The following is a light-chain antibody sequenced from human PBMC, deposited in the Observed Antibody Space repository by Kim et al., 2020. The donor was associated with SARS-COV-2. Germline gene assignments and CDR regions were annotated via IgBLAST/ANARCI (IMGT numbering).Light chain of an antibody. Sequence: SSELTQDPAVSVALGQTVRITCQGDSLRSYYTTWYQQKPGQAPIVVVYGKNNRPSGIPDRFSVSSSGNTASLTITGTQAGDDADYYCNFRDNNHYVLFGG. CDR1: SLRSYY. V-gene: IGLV3-19*01. CDR2: GKN. CDR3: NFRDNNHYVL. J-gene: IGLJ2*01.